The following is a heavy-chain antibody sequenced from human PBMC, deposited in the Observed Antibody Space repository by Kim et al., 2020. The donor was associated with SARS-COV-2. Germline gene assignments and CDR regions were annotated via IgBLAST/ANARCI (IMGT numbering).Heavy chain of an antibody. D-gene: IGHD6-13*01. Sequence: GGSLRLSCAASGFTFSSYAMHWVRQAPGKGLEWVAVISYDGSNKYYADSVKGRFTISRDNSKNTLYLQMNSLRAEDTAVYYCARDKAAAGLFDYWGQGTLVTVSS. CDR3: ARDKAAAGLFDY. CDR1: GFTFSSYA. V-gene: IGHV3-30*04. CDR2: ISYDGSNK. J-gene: IGHJ4*02.